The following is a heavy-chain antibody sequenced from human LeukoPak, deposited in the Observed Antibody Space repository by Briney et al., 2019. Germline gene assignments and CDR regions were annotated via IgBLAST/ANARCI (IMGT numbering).Heavy chain of an antibody. CDR1: GFTFKDFY. Sequence: PGGSLRLSCAASGFTFKDFYMSWVRQAPGKGLEWVSYINHLGSQADYADSVKGRFTISRDNAKNSLSLQMNNLSVDDTAVYYCVRARFTTFVCYWGQGTLVTVSS. CDR2: INHLGSQA. D-gene: IGHD1-1*01. J-gene: IGHJ4*02. V-gene: IGHV3-11*05. CDR3: VRARFTTFVCY.